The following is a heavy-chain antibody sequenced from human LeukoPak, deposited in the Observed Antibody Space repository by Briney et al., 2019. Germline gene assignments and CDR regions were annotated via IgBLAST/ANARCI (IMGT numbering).Heavy chain of an antibody. Sequence: GGSLRLSCAASGFVFSDFGMHWVRQAPGKGLEWVAFIRYDGSNKYVADSVKGRFTVSRDNSKSTVYLQMNSLRVEDTAVYYCAKDFRGYMDVWGKGTPVTGSS. CDR2: IRYDGSNK. V-gene: IGHV3-30*02. CDR1: GFVFSDFG. D-gene: IGHD6-25*01. CDR3: AKDFRGYMDV. J-gene: IGHJ6*04.